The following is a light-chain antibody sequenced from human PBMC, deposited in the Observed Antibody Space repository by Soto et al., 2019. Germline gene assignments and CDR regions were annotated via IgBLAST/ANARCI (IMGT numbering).Light chain of an antibody. CDR1: SSDAGNYNF. J-gene: IGLJ3*02. Sequence: QSALTQPASVSGSPGQSITISCTGTSSDAGNYNFVSWYQQHPGKAPKVIIYEDSTRPSGVSNRISGSKSGNTASLTISGLQAEDEADYYCCSYAGSSTSWVFGGGTKLNVL. CDR2: EDS. V-gene: IGLV2-23*01. CDR3: CSYAGSSTSWV.